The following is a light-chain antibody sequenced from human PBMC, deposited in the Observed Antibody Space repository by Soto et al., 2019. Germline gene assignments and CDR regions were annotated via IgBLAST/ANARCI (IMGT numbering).Light chain of an antibody. CDR2: AAS. Sequence: DIQMTQSPSSLSASVGDRVTITCRASQSISSYLNWYQQKPGKAPMLLIYAASSLQSGVPSRFSGSGSGTDFTLTISSLQPEDFATYYCQQSYGTPPWTFGQGTKVEIK. V-gene: IGKV1-39*01. CDR3: QQSYGTPPWT. CDR1: QSISSY. J-gene: IGKJ1*01.